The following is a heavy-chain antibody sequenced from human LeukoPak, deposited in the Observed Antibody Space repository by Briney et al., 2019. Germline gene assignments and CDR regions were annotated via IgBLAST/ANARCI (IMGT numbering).Heavy chain of an antibody. Sequence: SQTLSLTCTVSGGSISSGGYYWSWIRQHPGKGLEWIGYIYYSGSTYYNPSLKSRVTISVDTSKNQFSLKLSSVTAADTAVYYCTRVRRDSYLDYWGQGTLVTVSS. J-gene: IGHJ4*02. CDR2: IYYSGST. CDR3: TRVRRDSYLDY. D-gene: IGHD3-16*01. CDR1: GGSISSGGYY. V-gene: IGHV4-31*03.